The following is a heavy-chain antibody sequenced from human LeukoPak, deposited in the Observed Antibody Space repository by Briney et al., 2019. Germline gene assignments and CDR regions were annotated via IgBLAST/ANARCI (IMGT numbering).Heavy chain of an antibody. D-gene: IGHD1-20*01. CDR2: ISSSSSTT. CDR3: AKGNWDY. CDR1: GFTFSSYS. Sequence: HSGGSLRLSCAASGFTFSSYSMNWVRQAPGKGLEWVSYISSSSSTTYYADSVKGRFTISRDNSKNSLYLQMNSLRTEDTALYYCAKGNWDYWGQGTLVTVSS. J-gene: IGHJ4*02. V-gene: IGHV3-48*04.